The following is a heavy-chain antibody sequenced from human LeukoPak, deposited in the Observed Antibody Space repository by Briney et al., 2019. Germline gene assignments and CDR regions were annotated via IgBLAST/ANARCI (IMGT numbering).Heavy chain of an antibody. CDR3: ARVVTATYYFDY. CDR2: IFYSGNT. D-gene: IGHD2-21*02. CDR1: GGSISSYY. Sequence: SETLSLTCTVSGGSISSYYWSWIRQPPGKGLEWIGHIFYSGNTNYNPSLKSRVTISVDTSKSQFSLKLSSVTAADTAVYYCARVVTATYYFDYWGQGTLVTVSS. V-gene: IGHV4-59*01. J-gene: IGHJ4*02.